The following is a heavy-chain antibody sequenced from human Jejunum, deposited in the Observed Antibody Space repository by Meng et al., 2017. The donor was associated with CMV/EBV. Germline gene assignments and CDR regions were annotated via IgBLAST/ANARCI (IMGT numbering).Heavy chain of an antibody. J-gene: IGHJ1*01. CDR2: IWYDGNKK. CDR3: AKDYTHFCTSTTCYLPEH. CDR1: FSNYG. V-gene: IGHV3-33*06. Sequence: FSNYGIHWVRQVPGTGLEWVAVIWYDGNKKFYAASVKGRFTISRDNSKNTVYLQMNSLRGEDTAVYYCAKDYTHFCTSTTCYLPEHWGQGTLVTVSS. D-gene: IGHD2-2*01.